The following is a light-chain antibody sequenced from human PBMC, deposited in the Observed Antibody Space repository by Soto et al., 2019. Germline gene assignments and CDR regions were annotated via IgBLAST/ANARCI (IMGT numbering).Light chain of an antibody. Sequence: EIVFTQSPATLSLSPGERATLSCRASQSVSSYLAWYQQKPGQAPRLLIYDASSRVTGIPDRFSGSGSGTDFSLTISRLEPEDFAVYYCQQDGSSPLTFGHGTKVDIK. J-gene: IGKJ1*01. CDR2: DAS. V-gene: IGKV3-20*01. CDR1: QSVSSY. CDR3: QQDGSSPLT.